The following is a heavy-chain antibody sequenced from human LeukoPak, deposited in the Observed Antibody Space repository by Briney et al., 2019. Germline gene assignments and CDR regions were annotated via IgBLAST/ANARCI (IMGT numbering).Heavy chain of an antibody. V-gene: IGHV4-59*01. CDR3: ARRGGSYRKFYYYYYYMDV. Sequence: SETLSLTCAVYGGSFSGYYWSWIRQPPGKGLEWIGYIYYSGSTNYNPSLKSRVPISVDTSKNQFSLKLSSVTAADTAVYYCARRGGSYRKFYYYYYYMDVWGKGTTVTVSS. CDR2: IYYSGST. CDR1: GGSFSGYY. D-gene: IGHD1-26*01. J-gene: IGHJ6*03.